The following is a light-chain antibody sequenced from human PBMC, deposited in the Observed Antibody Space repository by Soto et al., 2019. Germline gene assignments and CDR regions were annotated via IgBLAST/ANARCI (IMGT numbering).Light chain of an antibody. Sequence: QMTQSPSTLSASVADRVTITCRASQSTSSYLAWYQQKPGKAPKLLIYQASSLENGVPSRFSGSGSGTEFSLTISSLQPDDFATYYCQQYSSPSTCGQGNKGDIK. CDR1: QSTSSY. J-gene: IGKJ1*01. CDR2: QAS. V-gene: IGKV1-5*03. CDR3: QQYSSPST.